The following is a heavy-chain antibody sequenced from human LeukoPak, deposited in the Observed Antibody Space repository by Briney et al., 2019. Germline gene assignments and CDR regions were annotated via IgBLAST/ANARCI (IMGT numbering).Heavy chain of an antibody. Sequence: GGSLRLSCAASGFTFSSYEMNWVRQAPGKGLEWVSYISSSGSTIYYADSVKGRFTISRDNAKNSLYLQMNSLRAEDTGVYYCAREEGYYDSSGYYSLWGQGTLVTVSS. J-gene: IGHJ4*02. CDR1: GFTFSSYE. CDR2: ISSSGSTI. CDR3: AREEGYYDSSGYYSL. D-gene: IGHD3-22*01. V-gene: IGHV3-48*03.